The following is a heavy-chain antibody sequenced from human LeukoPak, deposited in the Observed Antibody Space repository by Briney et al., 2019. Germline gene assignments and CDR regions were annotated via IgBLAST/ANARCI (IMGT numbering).Heavy chain of an antibody. V-gene: IGHV3-7*01. CDR1: GFTFSSYW. D-gene: IGHD4-17*01. CDR2: IKQDGSEK. Sequence: PGGSLRLSCAASGFTFSSYWMSWVRQAPGKGLEWVANIKQDGSEKYYVGSVKGRFTISRDNAKNSLYLQMNSLRAEDTAVYYCASVSPNTVTTLEYFDYWGQGTLVTVSS. CDR3: ASVSPNTVTTLEYFDY. J-gene: IGHJ4*02.